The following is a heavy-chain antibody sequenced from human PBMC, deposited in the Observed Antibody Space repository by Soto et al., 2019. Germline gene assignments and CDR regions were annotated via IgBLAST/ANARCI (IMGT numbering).Heavy chain of an antibody. Sequence: GESLKISCKGSGYSFTSYWIGWVRQMPGKGLEWMGIIYPGDSDTRYSPSFQGQVTISADKSISTAYLQWSSLKASDTAMYYCARQGYGYSYYYYGMDVWGQGTTVTVSS. CDR3: ARQGYGYSYYYYGMDV. J-gene: IGHJ6*02. CDR2: IYPGDSDT. CDR1: GYSFTSYW. V-gene: IGHV5-51*01. D-gene: IGHD5-18*01.